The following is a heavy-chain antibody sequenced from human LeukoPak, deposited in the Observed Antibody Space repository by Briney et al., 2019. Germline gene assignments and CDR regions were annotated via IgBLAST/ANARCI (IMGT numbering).Heavy chain of an antibody. CDR3: GQSRSSGWQFDY. J-gene: IGHJ4*02. V-gene: IGHV1-69*13. Sequence: SVKVSCKASGGTFSSYAISWVRQAPGQGLEWMGGIIPIFGTANYAQKFQGRVTITADESTSTAYMELSSLRSEDTAVYYCGQSRSSGWQFDYWGQGTLVTVSS. CDR1: GGTFSSYA. CDR2: IIPIFGTA. D-gene: IGHD3-10*01.